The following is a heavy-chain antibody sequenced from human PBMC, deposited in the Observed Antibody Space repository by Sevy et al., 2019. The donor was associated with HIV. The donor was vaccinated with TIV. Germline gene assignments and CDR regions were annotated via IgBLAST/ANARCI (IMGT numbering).Heavy chain of an antibody. CDR1: GFTFDDYA. Sequence: GGSLRLSCVASGFTFDDYAMHWVRQAPGKGLEWVSGISWNSGSIGYADSVKGRFTISRDNAKNSLYLQMNSLRAEDTALYYCAKGLVPADNYGMDVWGQGTMVTVSS. D-gene: IGHD2-2*01. CDR2: ISWNSGSI. J-gene: IGHJ6*02. CDR3: AKGLVPADNYGMDV. V-gene: IGHV3-9*01.